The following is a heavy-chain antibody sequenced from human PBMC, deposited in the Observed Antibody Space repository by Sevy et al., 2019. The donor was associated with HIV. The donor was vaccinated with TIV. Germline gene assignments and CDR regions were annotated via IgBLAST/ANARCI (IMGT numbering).Heavy chain of an antibody. D-gene: IGHD5-18*01. CDR2: IKEDGSEK. J-gene: IGHJ4*02. CDR3: ARGGYSYGSY. V-gene: IGHV3-7*01. Sequence: GGSLRLSCEASGFTFSNSWMSWVRQFPGKGLEWVANIKEDGSEKNYVDSVKGRVTSSRDNAKNSLYLEMNSLTVEDTAVFYCARGGYSYGSYWGQGALVTVSS. CDR1: GFTFSNSW.